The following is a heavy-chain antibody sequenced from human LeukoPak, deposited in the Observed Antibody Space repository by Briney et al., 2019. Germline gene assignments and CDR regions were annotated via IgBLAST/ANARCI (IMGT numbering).Heavy chain of an antibody. CDR2: ISGSGGST. CDR3: ARGLRYSSGWYYFDY. J-gene: IGHJ4*02. CDR1: GFTFSSYA. D-gene: IGHD6-19*01. V-gene: IGHV3-23*01. Sequence: GGSLRLSCAASGFTFSSYALSWVRQAPGKGLEWVSAISGSGGSTYYADSVKGRFTISRDNSKNTLYLQMNSLRAEDTAVYYCARGLRYSSGWYYFDYWGQGTLVTVSS.